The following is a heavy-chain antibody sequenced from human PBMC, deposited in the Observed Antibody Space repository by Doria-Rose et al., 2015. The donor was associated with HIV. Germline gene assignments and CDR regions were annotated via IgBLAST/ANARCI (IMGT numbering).Heavy chain of an antibody. V-gene: IGHV4-34*01. J-gene: IGHJ5*02. CDR3: ARSFTMVQGVTNWFDP. Sequence: RKPTGKGLEWIGEINHSGITNYNPSLKSRVTISVDTSKNQFSLKLSSVTAADMAVYYCARSFTMVQGVTNWFDPWGQGTLGTVSS. D-gene: IGHD3-10*01. CDR2: INHSGIT.